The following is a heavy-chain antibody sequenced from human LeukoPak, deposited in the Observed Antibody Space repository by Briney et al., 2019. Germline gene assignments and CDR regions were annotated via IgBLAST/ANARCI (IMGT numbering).Heavy chain of an antibody. CDR3: ARDLTAIGTGFDY. V-gene: IGHV3-21*01. CDR2: ISSSSSYI. CDR1: GFTFSSYS. Sequence: PGGSLRLSCAASGFTFSSYSMYWVRQAPGKGLEWVSSISSSSSYIYYADSVKGRFTISRDNAKNSLYLQMNSLRAEDTAVYYCARDLTAIGTGFDYWGQGTLVTVSS. D-gene: IGHD2-2*02. J-gene: IGHJ4*02.